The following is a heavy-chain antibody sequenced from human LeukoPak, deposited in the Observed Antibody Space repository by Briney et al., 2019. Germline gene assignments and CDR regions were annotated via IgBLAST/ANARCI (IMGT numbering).Heavy chain of an antibody. CDR2: IYSGGTT. D-gene: IGHD5-24*01. V-gene: IGHV3-66*01. Sequence: PGGSLRLSCAASGVTVSSNYMSWVRLAPGKGQEWVSVIYSGGTTDYKDSVKDRFIISRDNSKNTLYLQMNSLRAEDTAVYYCAKEMATMNAFDIWGQGTMVTVSS. CDR3: AKEMATMNAFDI. CDR1: GVTVSSNY. J-gene: IGHJ3*02.